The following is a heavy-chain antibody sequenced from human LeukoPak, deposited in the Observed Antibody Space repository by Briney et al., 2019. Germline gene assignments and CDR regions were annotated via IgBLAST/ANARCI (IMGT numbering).Heavy chain of an antibody. V-gene: IGHV3-53*01. CDR1: GFTVSSNF. CDR2: IYSGGST. D-gene: IGHD6-13*01. Sequence: GGSLRLSCAASGFTVSSNFMSWVRQAPEKGLEWVSVIYSGGSTYYADSVKGRFTISRDNSKNTLYLQMNSLRAEDTAVYYCAKEGGYSSTWYWGQGTLVTVSS. J-gene: IGHJ4*02. CDR3: AKEGGYSSTWY.